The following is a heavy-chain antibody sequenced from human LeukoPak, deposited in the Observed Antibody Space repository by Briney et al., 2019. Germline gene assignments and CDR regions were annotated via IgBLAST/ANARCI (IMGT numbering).Heavy chain of an antibody. D-gene: IGHD1-26*01. CDR3: ARYSGTYRDY. CDR2: ISSGSTSK. J-gene: IGHJ4*02. V-gene: IGHV3-21*01. Sequence: PGGSLRLSCAAPGFTFSRHNINWVRQAPGKGLGWGSSISSGSTSKFYADSVKGRFTISRDNAKNSLYLQMDSLRAEDTALYYCARYSGTYRDYWGQGTLVTVSS. CDR1: GFTFSRHN.